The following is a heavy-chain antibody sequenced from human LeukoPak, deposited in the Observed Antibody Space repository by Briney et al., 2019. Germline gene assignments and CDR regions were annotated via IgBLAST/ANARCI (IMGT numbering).Heavy chain of an antibody. CDR3: ARHKVQRWLQSPLDY. Sequence: SETLSLTCTVSGGSISTYYWSWIRQPPGKGLEWIGYIYYSGSTTYNPSLKSRVTISVDTSKNQFSLKLSSVTAADTAVYYCARHKVQRWLQSPLDYWGQGTLVTVSS. CDR2: IYYSGST. D-gene: IGHD5-24*01. CDR1: GGSISTYY. V-gene: IGHV4-59*08. J-gene: IGHJ4*02.